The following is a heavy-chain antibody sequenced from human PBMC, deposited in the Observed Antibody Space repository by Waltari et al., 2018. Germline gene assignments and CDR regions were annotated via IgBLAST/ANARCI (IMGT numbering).Heavy chain of an antibody. CDR1: GGSISSYY. CDR2: IYYSGST. V-gene: IGHV4-59*08. Sequence: QVQLQESGPGLVKPSETLSLTCTVSGGSISSYYWSWIRPPPGKGLEWIGYIYYSGSTNYNPSLKSRVTISVDTSKNQFSLKLSSVTAADTAVYYCARQYGSGSYMPYYYYMDVWGKGTTVTISS. D-gene: IGHD3-10*01. J-gene: IGHJ6*03. CDR3: ARQYGSGSYMPYYYYMDV.